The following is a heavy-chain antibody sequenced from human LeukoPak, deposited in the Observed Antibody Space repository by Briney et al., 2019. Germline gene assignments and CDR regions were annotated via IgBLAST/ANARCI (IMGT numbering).Heavy chain of an antibody. D-gene: IGHD2-2*01. Sequence: GGSLRLSCAASGFTFSSYSMNWVRQAPGKGLEWVSAISGSGGGTYYVASVKGRFTISRDNSENTLYLQMNSLRAEDTAVYYCATVYSSSPLRPMDVWGQGTTVTVSS. V-gene: IGHV3-23*01. CDR1: GFTFSSYS. J-gene: IGHJ6*02. CDR3: ATVYSSSPLRPMDV. CDR2: ISGSGGGT.